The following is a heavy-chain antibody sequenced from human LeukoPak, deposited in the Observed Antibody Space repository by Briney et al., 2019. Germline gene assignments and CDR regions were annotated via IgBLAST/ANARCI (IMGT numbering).Heavy chain of an antibody. D-gene: IGHD3-22*01. CDR3: AKDPGVVYDSSGYPAEEFDY. V-gene: IGHV3-11*01. J-gene: IGHJ4*02. CDR1: GFTFSDYY. Sequence: GGSLRLSCAASGFTFSDYYMSWIRQAPGKGLEWVSYISSSGSTIYYADSVKGRFTISRDNPKNTLYLQMNSLRAEDTAVYYCAKDPGVVYDSSGYPAEEFDYWGQGTLVTVSS. CDR2: ISSSGSTI.